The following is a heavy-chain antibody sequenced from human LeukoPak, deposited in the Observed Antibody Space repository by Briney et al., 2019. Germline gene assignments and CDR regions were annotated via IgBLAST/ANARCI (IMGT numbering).Heavy chain of an antibody. Sequence: GGSLRLTCAASGFTFSTYWLHWVRQAPGKGLVCVSRINSDGSSTNYADSVKGRFTISRDNAKITLYLQMNSLRAEDTAVYYCARDPRGGTVDIWGQGTLVTVSS. CDR1: GFTFSTYW. CDR3: ARDPRGGTVDI. CDR2: INSDGSST. D-gene: IGHD2-8*02. J-gene: IGHJ4*02. V-gene: IGHV3-74*01.